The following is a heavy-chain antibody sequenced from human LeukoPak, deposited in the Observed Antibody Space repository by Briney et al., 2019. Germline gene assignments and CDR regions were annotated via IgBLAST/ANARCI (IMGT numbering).Heavy chain of an antibody. D-gene: IGHD3-10*01. J-gene: IGHJ4*02. V-gene: IGHV1-69*13. Sequence: SVKVSFKASGGTFSIYAISWVRQAPGQGLEWMGGIIPIFGTANYAQKFQGRVTITADESTSTAYMELSSLRSEDTAVYYCARGSGSYYNYYFDYWGQGTLVTVSS. CDR1: GGTFSIYA. CDR3: ARGSGSYYNYYFDY. CDR2: IIPIFGTA.